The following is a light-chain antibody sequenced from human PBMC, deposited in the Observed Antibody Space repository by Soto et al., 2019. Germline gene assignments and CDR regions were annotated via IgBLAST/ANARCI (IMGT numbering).Light chain of an antibody. J-gene: IGLJ1*01. CDR3: SSYTSSSTLYV. CDR1: SSDVGGYNY. Sequence: QSALTQPASVSGSPGQSITISCTGTSSDVGGYNYVSWYQQHPGKAPKLMIYDVSNRPPGVSIRFSGSKSGNTASLTISGLQAEDEADYYCSSYTSSSTLYVFGTGTKLTVL. CDR2: DVS. V-gene: IGLV2-14*01.